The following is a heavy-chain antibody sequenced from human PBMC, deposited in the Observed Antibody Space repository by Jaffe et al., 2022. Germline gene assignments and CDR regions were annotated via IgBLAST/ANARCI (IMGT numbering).Heavy chain of an antibody. CDR3: ARVGEDTAMDSGPIFDY. Sequence: QVQLQESGPGLVKPSETLSLTCTVSGGSISSYYWSWIRQPPGKGLEWIGYIYYSGSTNYNPSLKSRVTISVDTSKNQFSLKLSSVTAADTAVYYCARVGEDTAMDSGPIFDYWGQGTLVTVSS. CDR2: IYYSGST. V-gene: IGHV4-59*01. J-gene: IGHJ4*02. CDR1: GGSISSYY. D-gene: IGHD5-18*01.